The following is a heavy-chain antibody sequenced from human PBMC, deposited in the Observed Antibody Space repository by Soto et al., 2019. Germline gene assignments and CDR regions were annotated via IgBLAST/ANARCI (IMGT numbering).Heavy chain of an antibody. CDR2: INPSGGST. Sequence: ASVKVSCKASGYTFTSYYMHWVRQAPGQGLEWMGIINPSGGSTSYAQKFQGRVTMTRDTSTSTVYMELSSLRSEDTAVYYCAREGLYCSAGSCYAQGFDPWGQGTLVTVSS. D-gene: IGHD2-15*01. J-gene: IGHJ5*02. V-gene: IGHV1-46*01. CDR3: AREGLYCSAGSCYAQGFDP. CDR1: GYTFTSYY.